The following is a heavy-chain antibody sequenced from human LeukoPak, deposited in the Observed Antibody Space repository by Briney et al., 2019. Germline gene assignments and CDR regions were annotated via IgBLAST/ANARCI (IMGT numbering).Heavy chain of an antibody. CDR1: GGSISSYY. D-gene: IGHD3-22*01. CDR2: IYYSGST. V-gene: IGHV4-59*01. CDR3: ARDSESSGTPYYYGMDV. J-gene: IGHJ6*02. Sequence: PSETLSLTCTVSGGSISSYYWSWIRQPPGKGLEWIGYIYYSGSTNYNPSLKSRVTISVDTSKNQFSLKLSSVTAADTAVYYCARDSESSGTPYYYGMDVWGQGTTVTVSS.